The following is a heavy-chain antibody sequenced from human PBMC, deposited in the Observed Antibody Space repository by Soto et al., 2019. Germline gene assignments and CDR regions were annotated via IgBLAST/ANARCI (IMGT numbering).Heavy chain of an antibody. V-gene: IGHV4-4*02. J-gene: IGHJ5*02. CDR1: GDSISSGAW. Sequence: QVQLQESGPGLVKASETLSLTCAVSGDSISSGAWWSWVRQSPGKGLQWIGEIYHSGNTRNNPSLKSRVTMSVDKSNNQFSLNLMSVTAADTATYYCARDSRTGCSSTDCYMSWGRRLLVTVSS. CDR3: ARDSRTGCSSTDCYMS. CDR2: IYHSGNT. D-gene: IGHD2-2*01.